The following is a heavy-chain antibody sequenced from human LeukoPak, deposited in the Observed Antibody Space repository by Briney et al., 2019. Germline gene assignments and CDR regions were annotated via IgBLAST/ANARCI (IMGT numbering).Heavy chain of an antibody. CDR3: ARVGGIAARP. CDR2: ISSSSSTI. J-gene: IGHJ5*02. V-gene: IGHV3-48*01. Sequence: GGSLRLSCAASGFTFSHFWMSWVRQAPGKGLEWVSYISSSSSTIYYADSVKGRFTISRDNAKNSLYLQTNSLRAEDTAVYYCARVGGIAARPWGQGTLVTVSS. CDR1: GFTFSHFW. D-gene: IGHD6-6*01.